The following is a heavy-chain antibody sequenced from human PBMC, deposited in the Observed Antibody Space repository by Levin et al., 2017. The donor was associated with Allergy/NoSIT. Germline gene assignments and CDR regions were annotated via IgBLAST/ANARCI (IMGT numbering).Heavy chain of an antibody. D-gene: IGHD1-14*01. CDR1: GGSISSGDYY. J-gene: IGHJ6*02. CDR3: ARDYIQRDNAYYYGMDV. V-gene: IGHV4-31*03. CDR2: IFYSGST. Sequence: SETLSLTCTVSGGSISSGDYYWNWIRQHPGTGLEWIGYIFYSGSTYYNPSLKSRVTVSVDTSKNQFSLKLSSVTAADTAVYYCARDYIQRDNAYYYGMDVWGRGTAVTVSS.